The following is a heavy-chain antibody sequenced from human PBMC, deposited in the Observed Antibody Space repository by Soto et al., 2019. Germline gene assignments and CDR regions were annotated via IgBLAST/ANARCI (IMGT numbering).Heavy chain of an antibody. Sequence: PSETLSLTCAASGGTVRNYYWTWIRQPPGKGLEWLGYIFYSGSTFYNPSLKSRVTISIHTSKSQISLQLTSVTAADTAVYYCARGAADTAMVDSWGQGTLVTVSS. D-gene: IGHD5-18*01. CDR3: ARGAADTAMVDS. V-gene: IGHV4-59*02. CDR1: GGTVRNYY. CDR2: IFYSGST. J-gene: IGHJ4*02.